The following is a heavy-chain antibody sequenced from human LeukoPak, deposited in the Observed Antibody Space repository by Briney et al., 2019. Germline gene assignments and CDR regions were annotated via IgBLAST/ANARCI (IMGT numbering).Heavy chain of an antibody. Sequence: PSETLSLTCAVYGGSFSGYYWSWIRQPPGKGLEWIGEINHSGSTNYNPSLKSRVTLSVDTFKNQFSLHLSSVTAADTAVYYCARENYCTNGVCWAFDPWGQGTLVTVSS. J-gene: IGHJ5*02. CDR3: ARENYCTNGVCWAFDP. D-gene: IGHD2-8*01. V-gene: IGHV4-34*01. CDR1: GGSFSGYY. CDR2: INHSGST.